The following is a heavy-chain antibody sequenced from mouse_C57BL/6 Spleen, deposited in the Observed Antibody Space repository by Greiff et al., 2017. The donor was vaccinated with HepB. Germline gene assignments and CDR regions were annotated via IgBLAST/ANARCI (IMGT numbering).Heavy chain of an antibody. CDR2: IDPETGGT. Sequence: VQGVESGAELVRPGASVTLSCKASGYTFTDYEMHWVKQTPVHGLEWIGAIDPETGGTAYNQKFKGKAILTADKSSSTAYMELRSLTSEDSAVYYCTRNYGSSLRYFDVWGTGTTVTVSS. D-gene: IGHD1-1*01. CDR1: GYTFTDYE. V-gene: IGHV1-15*01. CDR3: TRNYGSSLRYFDV. J-gene: IGHJ1*03.